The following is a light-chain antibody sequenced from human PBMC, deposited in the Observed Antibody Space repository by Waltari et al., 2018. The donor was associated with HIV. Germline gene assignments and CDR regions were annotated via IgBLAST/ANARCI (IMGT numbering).Light chain of an antibody. Sequence: QSVLTQPPSVSAAPGQKVTIPCSGSTSNIGNTYVSWYQQLPGTAPKLLISDNNKRPSGIPDRFSGSKSGTSATLGITGLQTGDEADYYCGTWDSSLSAVVFGGGTKLTVL. CDR2: DNN. J-gene: IGLJ2*01. V-gene: IGLV1-51*01. CDR1: TSNIGNTY. CDR3: GTWDSSLSAVV.